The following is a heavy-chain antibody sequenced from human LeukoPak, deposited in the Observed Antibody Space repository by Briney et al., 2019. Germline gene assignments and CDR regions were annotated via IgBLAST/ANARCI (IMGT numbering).Heavy chain of an antibody. CDR1: GGSISSGDYY. CDR2: IYYSGST. J-gene: IGHJ3*02. V-gene: IGHV4-30-4*01. Sequence: SETLSLTCTVSGGSISSGDYYWSWIRQPPGKGLGWIGYIYYSGSTYYNPSLKSRVTISVDTSKNQFSPKLSSVTAADTAVYYCARGLRFIWGQGTMVTVSS. D-gene: IGHD4-17*01. CDR3: ARGLRFI.